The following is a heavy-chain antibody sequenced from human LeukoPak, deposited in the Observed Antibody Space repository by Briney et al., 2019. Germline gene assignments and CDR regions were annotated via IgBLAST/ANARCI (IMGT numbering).Heavy chain of an antibody. Sequence: PSETLSLTCTVSGGSISSYYWSWIRQPPGKGLEWIGYIYYSGSTNYNPSLKSRVTISVDTFKNQFSLKLSSATAADTAVYYCARGGYGGAAASRPFDYWGQGTLVTVSS. CDR3: ARGGYGGAAASRPFDY. CDR2: IYYSGST. CDR1: GGSISSYY. J-gene: IGHJ4*02. V-gene: IGHV4-59*01. D-gene: IGHD6-13*01.